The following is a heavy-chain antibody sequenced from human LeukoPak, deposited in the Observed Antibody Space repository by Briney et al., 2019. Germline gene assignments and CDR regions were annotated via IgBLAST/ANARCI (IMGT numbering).Heavy chain of an antibody. CDR3: ARGGSGYYYAGQFDY. J-gene: IGHJ4*02. CDR2: FDPEDGET. CDR1: GYTLTELS. V-gene: IGHV1-24*01. D-gene: IGHD3-22*01. Sequence: GASVKVSCKVSGYTLTELSMHWVRQAPGKGLEWMGGFDPEDGETIYAQKFQGRVTMTEDTSTDTAYMELSRLRSDDTAVYYCARGGSGYYYAGQFDYWGQGTLVTVSS.